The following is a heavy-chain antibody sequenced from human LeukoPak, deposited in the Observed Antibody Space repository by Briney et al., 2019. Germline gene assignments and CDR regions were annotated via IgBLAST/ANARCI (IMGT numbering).Heavy chain of an antibody. J-gene: IGHJ4*02. D-gene: IGHD1-1*01. CDR3: ATDTPETAVFDY. Sequence: GGSLRLSCTASGFSFSTYSMNWVRQAPGKGLEWVSYIVGSSSNMYYADSVKGRFTISRDNAKNSLYLQMGSLRAEDTAVYYCATDTPETAVFDYWGQGTLVTVSS. CDR2: IVGSSSNM. CDR1: GFSFSTYS. V-gene: IGHV3-48*04.